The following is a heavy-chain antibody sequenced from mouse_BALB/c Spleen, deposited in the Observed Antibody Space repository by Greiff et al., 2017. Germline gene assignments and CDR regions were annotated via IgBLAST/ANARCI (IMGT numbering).Heavy chain of an antibody. CDR1: GYSITSDYA. V-gene: IGHV3-2*02. Sequence: VQLQQSGPGLVKPSQSLSLTCTVTGYSITSDYAWNWIRQFPGNKLEWMGYISYSGSTSYNPSLKSRISITRDTSKNQFFLQLNSVTTEDTATYYCARRGVYYGSTAWFAYWGQGTLVTVSA. J-gene: IGHJ3*01. CDR2: ISYSGST. D-gene: IGHD1-1*01. CDR3: ARRGVYYGSTAWFAY.